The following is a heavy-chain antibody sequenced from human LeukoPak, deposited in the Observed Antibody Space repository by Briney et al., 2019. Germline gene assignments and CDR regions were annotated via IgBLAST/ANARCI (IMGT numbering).Heavy chain of an antibody. D-gene: IGHD1-26*01. J-gene: IGHJ3*02. V-gene: IGHV3-23*01. CDR1: GFTFTDYA. Sequence: GGSLRLSCAASGFTFTDYAMTWVRQPPGKGLEWVSAISASGGSTYYADSVKGRFTISRHNSKNTLYLQMNSLRAEDTAVYYCAREDSGSYSGDAFDIWGQGTMVTVSS. CDR2: ISASGGST. CDR3: AREDSGSYSGDAFDI.